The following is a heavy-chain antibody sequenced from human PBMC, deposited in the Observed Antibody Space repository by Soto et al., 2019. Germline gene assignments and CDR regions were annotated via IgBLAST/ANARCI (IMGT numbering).Heavy chain of an antibody. J-gene: IGHJ4*02. V-gene: IGHV4-34*01. CDR1: GGSFSGYY. CDR3: ARVNGYKVAGGLYFDY. D-gene: IGHD5-12*01. CDR2: INYSGST. Sequence: SETLSLTCAVYGGSFSGYYWSWVRQPPGKGLEWIGEINYSGSTNYNPSLKSRLTISVDTSKNQFSLNLSSVTAADTAVYYCARVNGYKVAGGLYFDYWSQGTLVTVSS.